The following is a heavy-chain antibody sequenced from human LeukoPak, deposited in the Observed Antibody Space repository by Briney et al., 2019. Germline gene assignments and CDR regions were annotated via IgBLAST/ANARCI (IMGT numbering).Heavy chain of an antibody. D-gene: IGHD6-19*01. J-gene: IGHJ5*02. CDR3: ARGYSSGWRLKFDP. CDR2: IYPSGST. CDR1: GGSISSYY. Sequence: SETLSLTCTVSGGSISSYYWSWIRQPAGKGLEWIGRIYPSGSTDYNPSLKSRVTISIDTSKNQFSLKQSSVTAADTAVYYCARGYSSGWRLKFDPWGQGTLVTVSS. V-gene: IGHV4-4*07.